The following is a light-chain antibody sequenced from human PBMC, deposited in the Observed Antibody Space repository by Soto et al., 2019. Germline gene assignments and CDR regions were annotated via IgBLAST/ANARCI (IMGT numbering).Light chain of an antibody. V-gene: IGKV3-20*01. CDR1: QSVSSGY. CDR2: GAS. J-gene: IGKJ1*01. Sequence: EIVLTQSPGTLSLSPGERGTLSCRVSQSVSSGYVAWYQHKPGQAPRLLIYGASTRATGIPDRFSGSGSGTDFTLTISRLEPEDFAVYYCQQYDSSPRTFGQGTKVEIK. CDR3: QQYDSSPRT.